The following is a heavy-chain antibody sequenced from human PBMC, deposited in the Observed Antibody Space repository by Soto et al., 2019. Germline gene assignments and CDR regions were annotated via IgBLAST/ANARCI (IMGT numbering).Heavy chain of an antibody. CDR3: ARDWGNCTGGSCYSDYYYYYGMDV. Sequence: QVQLVQSGAEVKKPGASVKVSCKASGYTFPNYGISWVRQAPGQGLEWMGWISAYNGNTNYAQKLQGRVTMTTDTTTYTAHMGLRSLRSDDTAVYYCARDWGNCTGGSCYSDYYYYYGMDVWGQGTTVTVSS. CDR2: ISAYNGNT. J-gene: IGHJ6*02. D-gene: IGHD2-15*01. CDR1: GYTFPNYG. V-gene: IGHV1-18*01.